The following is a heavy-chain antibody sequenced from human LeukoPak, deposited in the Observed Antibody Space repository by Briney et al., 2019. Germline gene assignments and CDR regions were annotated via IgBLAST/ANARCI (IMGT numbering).Heavy chain of an antibody. D-gene: IGHD1-26*01. CDR3: ARAWYSGSYPFDY. J-gene: IGHJ4*02. V-gene: IGHV3-74*01. Sequence: GGSLRLSCAASGFTFSSYWMHWVRQAPGKGLVWVSRINSDGSSTSYADSVKGRFTISRDNSKNTLYLQMGSLRAEDMAVYYCARAWYSGSYPFDYWGQGTLVTVSS. CDR2: INSDGSST. CDR1: GFTFSSYW.